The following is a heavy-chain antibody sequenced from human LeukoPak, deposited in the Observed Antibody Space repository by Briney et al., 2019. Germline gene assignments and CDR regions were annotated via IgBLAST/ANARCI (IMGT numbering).Heavy chain of an antibody. V-gene: IGHV4-59*01. CDR1: GGSISSYY. CDR3: ARARRYSSSSYHLDY. J-gene: IGHJ4*02. CDR2: IYYSGST. Sequence: SETQSLTCTVSGGSISSYYWSWIRQPPGKGLEWIGYIYYSGSTNYSPSLKSRVTISVDTSKNQFSLKLSSVTAADTAVYYCARARRYSSSSYHLDYWGQGTLVTVSS. D-gene: IGHD6-6*01.